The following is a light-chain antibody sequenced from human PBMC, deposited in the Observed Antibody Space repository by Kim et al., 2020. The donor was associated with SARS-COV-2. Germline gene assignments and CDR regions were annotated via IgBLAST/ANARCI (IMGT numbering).Light chain of an antibody. CDR1: QSVSSN. J-gene: IGKJ1*01. CDR3: QQYNNWPPWT. Sequence: EIVMTQSPATLSVSPGERATLSCRASQSVSSNLAWYQQKPGQAPRLLIYGASTRATGIPARFSGSGYGTEFTLTISSLQSEDFAVYYCQQYNNWPPWTFGQGAKMDIK. V-gene: IGKV3-15*01. CDR2: GAS.